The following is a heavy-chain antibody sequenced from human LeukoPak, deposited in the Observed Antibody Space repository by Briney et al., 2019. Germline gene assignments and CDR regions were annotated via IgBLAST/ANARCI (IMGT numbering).Heavy chain of an antibody. V-gene: IGHV3-23*01. D-gene: IGHD4-23*01. Sequence: GRSLRLSCAASGFTFSSCAMSWVRQAPGKGLEWVSSISGSGGSTYYADSVRGRFTVSRDNSRNTLALQMNSLRAEDTAVYYCAGSPTVDAAFDIWGQGTMVTVSS. CDR1: GFTFSSCA. CDR2: ISGSGGST. CDR3: AGSPTVDAAFDI. J-gene: IGHJ3*02.